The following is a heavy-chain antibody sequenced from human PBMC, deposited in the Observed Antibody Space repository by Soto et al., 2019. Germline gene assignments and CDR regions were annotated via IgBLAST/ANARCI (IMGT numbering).Heavy chain of an antibody. CDR1: GYTFTSYG. CDR3: ARDVAGSGEGSTSSLWVYYYYGMDV. Sequence: ASVKVSCKASGYTFTSYGISWGRQAPGQGLEWMGWISAYNGNTNYAQKLQGRVTMTTDTSTSTAYMELRSLRSDDTAVYYCARDVAGSGEGSTSSLWVYYYYGMDVWGQGTTVTVSS. J-gene: IGHJ6*02. V-gene: IGHV1-18*01. D-gene: IGHD2-2*01. CDR2: ISAYNGNT.